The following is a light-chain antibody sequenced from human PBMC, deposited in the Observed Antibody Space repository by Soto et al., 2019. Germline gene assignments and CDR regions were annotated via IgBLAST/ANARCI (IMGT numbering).Light chain of an antibody. J-gene: IGLJ1*01. CDR2: GSS. V-gene: IGLV1-40*01. CDR1: SSNIGAGYD. Sequence: QSALTQPPSVSGAPGQRVTISCTGSSSNIGAGYDVHWYQQLPGRAPKLLIYGSSTRPSGVPDRFSGSKSATSASLTITGLQPEDEAEYYCQSYDNSLSGSYVFGTGTKVTVL. CDR3: QSYDNSLSGSYV.